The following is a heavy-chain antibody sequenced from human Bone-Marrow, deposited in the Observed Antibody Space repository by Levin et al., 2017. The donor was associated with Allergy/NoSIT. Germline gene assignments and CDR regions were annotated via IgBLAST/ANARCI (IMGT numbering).Heavy chain of an antibody. D-gene: IGHD2-15*01. CDR2: ISGSGSST. CDR3: ASVVVAARRFDY. CDR1: GFTFSSYA. V-gene: IGHV3-23*01. J-gene: IGHJ4*02. Sequence: GGSLRLSCAASGFTFSSYAMSWVRQAPGKGLEWVSGISGSGSSTYYADSVKGRFTISRDNSKNTVFLQMNSLRAEDTAVYFCASVVVAARRFDYWGQGTLVTVSS.